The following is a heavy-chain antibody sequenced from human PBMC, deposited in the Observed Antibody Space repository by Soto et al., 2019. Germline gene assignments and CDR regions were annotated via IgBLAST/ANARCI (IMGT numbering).Heavy chain of an antibody. CDR1: VFTVSSNY. V-gene: IGHV3-53*01. CDR3: ARVDSGWYGGYYYGMDV. Sequence: RGSLRLSCSASVFTVSSNYMSWFRQAPGKGLEWVSVIYSGGSTYYADSVKGRFTISRDNSKNTLYLQMNSLRAEVTAVYYCARVDSGWYGGYYYGMDVWGQGTTVTVSS. D-gene: IGHD6-19*01. J-gene: IGHJ6*02. CDR2: IYSGGST.